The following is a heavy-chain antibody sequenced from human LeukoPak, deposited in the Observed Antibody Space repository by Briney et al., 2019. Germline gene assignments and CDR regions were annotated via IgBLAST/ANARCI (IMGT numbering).Heavy chain of an antibody. J-gene: IGHJ4*02. Sequence: SETLSLTCTVSGGSISSSSYYWGWIRQPPGKGLEWIAYIYYSGSTNYNPSLKSRVTISVDTSKNQFSLKLSSVTAADTAVYYCARLTMKNYYFDYWGQGTLVTVSS. V-gene: IGHV4-61*05. CDR3: ARLTMKNYYFDY. CDR2: IYYSGST. CDR1: GGSISSSSYY. D-gene: IGHD3-22*01.